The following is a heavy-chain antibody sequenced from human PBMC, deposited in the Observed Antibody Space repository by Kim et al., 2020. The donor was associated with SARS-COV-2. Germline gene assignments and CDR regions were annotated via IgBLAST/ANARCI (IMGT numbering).Heavy chain of an antibody. D-gene: IGHD2-2*01. J-gene: IGHJ6*02. CDR3: AREVYCSSTSCYWYYGMDV. Sequence: SQTLSLTCAISGDSVSSNSAAWNWIRQSPSRGLEWLGRTYYRSKWYNDYAVSVKSRITINPDTSKNQFSLQLNSVTPEDTAVYYCAREVYCSSTSCYWYYGMDVWGQGTTVTVSS. CDR2: TYYRSKWYN. CDR1: GDSVSSNSAA. V-gene: IGHV6-1*01.